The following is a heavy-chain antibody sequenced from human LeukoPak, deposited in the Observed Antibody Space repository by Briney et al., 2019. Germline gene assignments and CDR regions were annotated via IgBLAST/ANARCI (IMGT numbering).Heavy chain of an antibody. CDR1: GFTFSSYA. D-gene: IGHD4-17*01. CDR2: ISYDGSNK. V-gene: IGHV3-30-3*01. Sequence: GGSLRLSCAASGFTFSSYAMHWVRQAPGKGLEWVAVISYDGSNKYYADSVKGRFTISRDNSKNTLYLQMNSLRAEDTAVYYCARDLSVTQKFYFDYWGQGTLVTVSS. CDR3: ARDLSVTQKFYFDY. J-gene: IGHJ4*02.